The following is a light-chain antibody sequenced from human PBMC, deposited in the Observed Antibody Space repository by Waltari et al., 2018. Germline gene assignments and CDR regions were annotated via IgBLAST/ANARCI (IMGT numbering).Light chain of an antibody. CDR3: QQRSNWRFT. CDR2: DAS. CDR1: QSVSSY. Sequence: EIVLTQSPATLSLSPGERATLSCRASQSVSSYLAWYQQKPGQAPRLLIYDASNRATGIPDRFSGSGSGTDFTLTISSLEPEDFAVYYCQQRSNWRFTFGPGTKVEIK. J-gene: IGKJ3*01. V-gene: IGKV3-11*01.